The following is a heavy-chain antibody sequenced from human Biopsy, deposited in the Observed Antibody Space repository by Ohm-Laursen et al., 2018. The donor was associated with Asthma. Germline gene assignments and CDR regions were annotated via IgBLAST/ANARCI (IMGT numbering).Heavy chain of an antibody. Sequence: SSVKVSCKASGYTFINYAIHWVRQAPGHSLEWMGWINAANGNTKYSQKFQGRLTISRDTSASTAYMDLSSLRSEDTAVYYCARTYFDFLTGQVHDAFAMWGQGTMVTVSS. D-gene: IGHD3-9*01. J-gene: IGHJ3*02. CDR2: INAANGNT. CDR3: ARTYFDFLTGQVHDAFAM. V-gene: IGHV1-3*01. CDR1: GYTFINYA.